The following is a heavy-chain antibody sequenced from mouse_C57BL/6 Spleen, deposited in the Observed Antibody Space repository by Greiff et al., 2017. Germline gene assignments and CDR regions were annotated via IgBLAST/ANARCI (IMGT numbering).Heavy chain of an antibody. CDR2: IDPSDSET. CDR1: GYTFTSSW. V-gene: IGHV1-52*01. D-gene: IGHD6-2*01. Sequence: QVQLQQPGAELVRPGSSVKLSCKASGYTFTSSWMHWVKQRPIQGLEWIGNIDPSDSETHYNQKFKDKATLTVDKSSSTAYMQLSSLTSEDSAVYYCARRGVYYYAMDYWGQGTSVTVSS. J-gene: IGHJ4*01. CDR3: ARRGVYYYAMDY.